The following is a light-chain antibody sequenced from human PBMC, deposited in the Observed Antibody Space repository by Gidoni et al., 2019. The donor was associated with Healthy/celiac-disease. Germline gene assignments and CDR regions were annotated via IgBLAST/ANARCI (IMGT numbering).Light chain of an antibody. CDR3: CSYAGSSTLV. Sequence: QSALTQPASVSGSPGQSITISCSGTSSDVGGYNLVSWYQQHPGKAPKRMIYEVSKRPSGVSNRFSGSKSGNTASLTISGLQAEDEAGYYCCSYAGSSTLVFGGGTKLTVL. CDR1: SSDVGGYNL. J-gene: IGLJ2*01. CDR2: EVS. V-gene: IGLV2-23*02.